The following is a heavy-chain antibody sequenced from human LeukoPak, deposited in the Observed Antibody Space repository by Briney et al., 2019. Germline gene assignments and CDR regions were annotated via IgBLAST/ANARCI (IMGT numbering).Heavy chain of an antibody. CDR2: INTSTGSP. D-gene: IGHD3-22*01. CDR3: VRGIDTTGYFNY. Sequence: GASVKVSCKASGYTFITYPMNWVRQAPGQGLEWMGWINTSTGSPTYAQGLTGRFVFSLDTSASTAFLQISSLKAEDTALYYCVRGIDTTGYFNYWGQGTLVTVSS. J-gene: IGHJ4*02. V-gene: IGHV7-4-1*02. CDR1: GYTFITYP.